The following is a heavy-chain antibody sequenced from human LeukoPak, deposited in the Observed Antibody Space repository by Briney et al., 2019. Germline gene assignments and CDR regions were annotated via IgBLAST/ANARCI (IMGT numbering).Heavy chain of an antibody. Sequence: SETLSLTCTVAGYSISYGYYWGWIRQPPGKGLECIGSIDHSGSTSCNPSLESRVTISVDTSKNQFSLKVNSVTAADTAVYYCARLPHCSDSMRCYVGGHHMDVWGKGTTVAVSS. CDR2: IDHSGST. CDR3: ARLPHCSDSMRCYVGGHHMDV. CDR1: GYSISYGYY. D-gene: IGHD3-10*02. V-gene: IGHV4-38-2*02. J-gene: IGHJ6*03.